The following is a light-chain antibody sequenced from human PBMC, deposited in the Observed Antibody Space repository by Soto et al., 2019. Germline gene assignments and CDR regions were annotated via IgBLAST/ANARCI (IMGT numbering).Light chain of an antibody. V-gene: IGKV3-20*01. J-gene: IGKJ2*01. CDR3: QQYGSSPHT. Sequence: EIVLTQSPGTLSLSPGERATLSCRASQSVSSSYLAWYQQKPGQAPRLLIYGASSRATGIPDRFSGSGSGTDFHLTISRLEPEDFAVYYCQQYGSSPHTFGQGTKLEI. CDR1: QSVSSSY. CDR2: GAS.